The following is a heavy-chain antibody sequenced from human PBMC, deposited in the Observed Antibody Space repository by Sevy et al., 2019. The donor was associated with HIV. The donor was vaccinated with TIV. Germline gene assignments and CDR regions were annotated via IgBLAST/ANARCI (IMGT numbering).Heavy chain of an antibody. CDR1: GFTFSSFN. CDR2: ISGLSNYI. D-gene: IGHD1-26*01. V-gene: IGHV3-21*06. Sequence: GGSLRLSCAASGFTFSSFNMNWVRQAPGKGLEWVSSISGLSNYIYYAESLKGRFIISRDNAKNTLYLQMNSLRADETAVYYCARGPPDGSYDYFDYWGQGTLVTASS. CDR3: ARGPPDGSYDYFDY. J-gene: IGHJ4*02.